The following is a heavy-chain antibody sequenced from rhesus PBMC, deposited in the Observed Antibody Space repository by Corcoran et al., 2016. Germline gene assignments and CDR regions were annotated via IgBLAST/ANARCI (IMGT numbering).Heavy chain of an antibody. CDR2: ISPYNGNK. CDR1: GYTFTSSY. D-gene: IGHD6-43*01. J-gene: IGHJ4*01. V-gene: IGHV1-1*01. CDR3: TRAGAAATFDY. Sequence: VQLVQSGAEIKQPGASVKLSCKASGYTFTSSYMPWVRQAPGQGLEWIGLISPYNGNKGDAQNCQGRVTITTDQSTSTGYMALSSLRSEDTAVYYCTRAGAAATFDYWGQGVLVTVSS.